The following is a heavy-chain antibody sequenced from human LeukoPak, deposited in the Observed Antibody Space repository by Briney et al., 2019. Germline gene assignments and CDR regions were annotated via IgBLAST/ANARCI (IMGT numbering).Heavy chain of an antibody. D-gene: IGHD5/OR15-5a*01. J-gene: IGHJ4*02. CDR2: IFGDGPGL. CDR1: GFSFSASS. Sequence: PGGSLRLSCEASGFSFSASSMNWVRQAPGKGLEWVSSIFGDGPGLYYADSVKGRFTISRDNGKNSVYLEMNSLRDDDTAVYYCTREGGSTDAGFWGQGTLVIVSS. CDR3: TREGGSTDAGF. V-gene: IGHV3-21*06.